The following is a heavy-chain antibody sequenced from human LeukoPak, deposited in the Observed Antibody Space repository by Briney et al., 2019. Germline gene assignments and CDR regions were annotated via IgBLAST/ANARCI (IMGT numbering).Heavy chain of an antibody. CDR3: AHSGYDYVWGSYHSMDTFDY. V-gene: IGHV2-5*02. J-gene: IGHJ4*02. CDR2: IDWDDDK. D-gene: IGHD3-16*02. CDR1: GFSLSTSGVG. Sequence: SGPTLVNPTQTLTLTCTFSGFSLSTSGVGVGWVRQPPGKALEWLALIDWDDDKRYSPSLKSRLTITKDTSKNQVVLTMTNMDPVDTATYYCAHSGYDYVWGSYHSMDTFDYWGQGTLVTVSS.